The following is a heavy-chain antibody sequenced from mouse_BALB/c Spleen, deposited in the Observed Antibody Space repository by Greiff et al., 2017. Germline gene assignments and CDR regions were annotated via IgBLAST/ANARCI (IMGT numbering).Heavy chain of an antibody. CDR3: ARSGGYDGYYYFDY. J-gene: IGHJ2*01. D-gene: IGHD2-3*01. V-gene: IGHV1S137*01. Sequence: QVQLQQSGAELVRPGVSVKISCKGSGYTFTDYAMHWVKQSHAKSLEWIGVISTYYGDASYNQKFKGKATMTVDKSSSTAYMELARLTSEDSAIYYCARSGGYDGYYYFDYWGQGTTLTVSS. CDR2: ISTYYGDA. CDR1: GYTFTDYA.